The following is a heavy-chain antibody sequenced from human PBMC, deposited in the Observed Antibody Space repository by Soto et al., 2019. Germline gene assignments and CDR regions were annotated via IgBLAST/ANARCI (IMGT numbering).Heavy chain of an antibody. CDR2: ILASGDV. J-gene: IGHJ6*02. V-gene: IGHV3-9*01. Sequence: EEELVESGGGLVQPGRSLRLSCATSGFTLRDSAMHWVRQVPGGGLGWSSGILASGDVGFVESVGGRFTMSRDVANSSLHLQMNSLKTDDTALYYCVRDTSSGGADVWGQGTTVTVSS. CDR1: GFTLRDSA. D-gene: IGHD6-6*01. CDR3: VRDTSSGGADV.